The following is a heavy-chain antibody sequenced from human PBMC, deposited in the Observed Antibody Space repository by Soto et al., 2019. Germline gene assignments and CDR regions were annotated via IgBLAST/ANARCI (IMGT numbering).Heavy chain of an antibody. V-gene: IGHV3-23*01. CDR2: INVDDST. J-gene: IGHJ4*02. Sequence: GGSLRLSCAASGFIFTSYAMSWVRQVPRKGLEWVSSINVDDSTYYTESVRGRFTVSRDNSKNTLYLQMNSLRAEHTALYYCAKNYYFDYWGRGTLVTVSS. CDR1: GFIFTSYA. CDR3: AKNYYFDY.